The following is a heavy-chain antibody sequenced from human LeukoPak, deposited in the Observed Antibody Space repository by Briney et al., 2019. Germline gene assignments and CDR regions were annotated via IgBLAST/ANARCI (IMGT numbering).Heavy chain of an antibody. J-gene: IGHJ6*02. CDR2: INHSGST. Sequence: SETLSLTCAVYGGSFSGYYWSWIRQPPGKGLEWIGEINHSGSTNYNPSLKSRVTISVDTSKNQFSLKLSSVTAADTAVYYCARDRSDTAMVNYGMDVWGQGTTVTVSS. CDR1: GGSFSGYY. D-gene: IGHD5-18*01. V-gene: IGHV4-34*01. CDR3: ARDRSDTAMVNYGMDV.